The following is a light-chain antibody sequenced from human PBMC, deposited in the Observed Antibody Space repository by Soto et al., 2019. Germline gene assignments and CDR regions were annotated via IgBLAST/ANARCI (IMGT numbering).Light chain of an antibody. V-gene: IGLV2-14*01. CDR3: TSYTRDTALV. J-gene: IGLJ1*01. CDR2: EVS. Sequence: LTQPASVSGSPGQSITISCTGTSSDVGTYNYVSWYQHHPGKAPKLIIYEVSNRPSGVSNRFSGSKSGSTASLTISGLQAEDEADYHCTSYTRDTALVFGTGTKVTV. CDR1: SSDVGTYNY.